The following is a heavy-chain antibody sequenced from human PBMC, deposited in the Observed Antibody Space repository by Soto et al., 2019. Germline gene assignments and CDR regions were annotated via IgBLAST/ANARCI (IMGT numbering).Heavy chain of an antibody. CDR2: IYWDDDK. J-gene: IGHJ4*02. D-gene: IGHD3-16*02. CDR1: GFSLSTSGVG. CDR3: AHSPAGGGYTL. V-gene: IGHV2-5*02. Sequence: QITLKESGPTLVKPTQTLTLTCTFSGFSLSTSGVGVGWIRQPPGKALEWLALIYWDDDKRYSPSLKSRLTITKDTPNNQVVLTITTMDPVDTATYSCAHSPAGGGYTLWGQGTLVTVSS.